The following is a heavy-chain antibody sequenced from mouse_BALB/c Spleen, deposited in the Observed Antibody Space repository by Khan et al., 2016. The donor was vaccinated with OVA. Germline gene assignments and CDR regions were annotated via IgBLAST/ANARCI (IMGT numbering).Heavy chain of an antibody. V-gene: IGHV3-2*02. J-gene: IGHJ2*01. CDR3: ARMSGGDFDF. CDR1: GYSITSDYA. Sequence: EVQLVESGPGLVKPSQSLSLTCTVTGYSITSDYAWNWIRQFPGNKLEWMGYISYSGNTKYNPSLKSRISVTRDTSKNQFFLQLNSVPTEDTATYYCARMSGGDFDFWGQGTTLTVSA. CDR2: ISYSGNT. D-gene: IGHD4-1*01.